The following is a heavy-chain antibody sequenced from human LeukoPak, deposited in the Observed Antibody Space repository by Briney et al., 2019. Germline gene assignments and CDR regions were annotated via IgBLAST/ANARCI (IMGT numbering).Heavy chain of an antibody. D-gene: IGHD6-19*01. V-gene: IGHV3-30*18. J-gene: IGHJ4*02. CDR1: GFTFSSYG. Sequence: PGRSLRLSCAASGFTFSSYGMHWVRQAPGKGLEWVAVISYDGSNKYYADSEKGRFTISRDNSKNTLYLQMNSLRAEDTAVYYCAKDWHSSGWYYFDYWGQGTLVTVSS. CDR2: ISYDGSNK. CDR3: AKDWHSSGWYYFDY.